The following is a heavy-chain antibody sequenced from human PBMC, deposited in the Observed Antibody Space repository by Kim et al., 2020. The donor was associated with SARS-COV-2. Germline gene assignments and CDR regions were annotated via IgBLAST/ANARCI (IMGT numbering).Heavy chain of an antibody. Sequence: SPSFQGQVTSSADKSISTAYLQWSSLKASDTAMYYCARPGSNAVTTPFDYWGQGTLVTVSS. CDR3: ARPGSNAVTTPFDY. V-gene: IGHV5-51*01. J-gene: IGHJ4*02. D-gene: IGHD4-4*01.